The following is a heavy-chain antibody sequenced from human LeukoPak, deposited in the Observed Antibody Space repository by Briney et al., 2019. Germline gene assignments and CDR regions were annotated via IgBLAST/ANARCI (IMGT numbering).Heavy chain of an antibody. D-gene: IGHD6-19*01. CDR3: AAPGYSSGWVGSIAFDI. CDR1: GYTFTSYA. J-gene: IGHJ3*02. Sequence: ASVKGSCKASGYTFTSYAMHWVRQAPGQRLEWMGWINAGNGNTKYSQKFQGRVTITRDTSASTAYMELSSLRSEDTAVYYCAAPGYSSGWVGSIAFDIWGQGTMVTVSS. CDR2: INAGNGNT. V-gene: IGHV1-3*01.